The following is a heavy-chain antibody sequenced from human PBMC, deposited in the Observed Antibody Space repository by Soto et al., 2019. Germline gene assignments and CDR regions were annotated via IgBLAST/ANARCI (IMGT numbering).Heavy chain of an antibody. D-gene: IGHD3-10*01. CDR2: ISSSSSYI. V-gene: IGHV3-21*01. CDR1: GFTFSSYS. J-gene: IGHJ5*02. Sequence: PGGSLRLSCAASGFTFSSYSMNWVRQDPGKGLEWVSSISSSSSYIYYADSVKGRFTISRDNAKNSLYLQMNSLRAEDTAVYYCARDPQLWFGELLPNWFDPWGQGTLVTVSS. CDR3: ARDPQLWFGELLPNWFDP.